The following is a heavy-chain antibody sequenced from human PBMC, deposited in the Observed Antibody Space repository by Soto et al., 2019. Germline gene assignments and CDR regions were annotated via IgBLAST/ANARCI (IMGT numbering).Heavy chain of an antibody. J-gene: IGHJ5*02. CDR3: AKEATIVLMPYNWFDP. CDR1: GFIFSSYG. CDR2: ISYDGSNK. Sequence: QVQLVESGGGVVQPGRSLRLSCAASGFIFSSYGMHWVRQAPGKGLEWVAVISYDGSNKYYADSVKGRFTISRDNSKNMLYLQMNSLRAEDTAVYYCAKEATIVLMPYNWFDPWGQGTLVTVSS. V-gene: IGHV3-30*18. D-gene: IGHD2-8*01.